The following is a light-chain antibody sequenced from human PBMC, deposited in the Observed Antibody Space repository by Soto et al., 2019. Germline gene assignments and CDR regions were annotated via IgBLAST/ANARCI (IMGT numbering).Light chain of an antibody. CDR2: GAS. V-gene: IGKV3-15*01. CDR1: QSVSTN. J-gene: IGKJ5*01. Sequence: EIVMTQSPTTLSVSPGERATLSCRASQSVSTNLAWYQQKPGQVPSLLIYGASTRASGIPARFSGSGSGTKFTLTIGSLQSEDFAVYYCQQYSSSPPFGQGTRLEIK. CDR3: QQYSSSPP.